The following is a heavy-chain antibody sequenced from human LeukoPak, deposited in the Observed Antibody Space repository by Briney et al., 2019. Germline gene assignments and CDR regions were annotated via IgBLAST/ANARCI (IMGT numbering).Heavy chain of an antibody. V-gene: IGHV3-21*01. J-gene: IGHJ4*02. D-gene: IGHD3-9*01. Sequence: GGSLRLSCVASAFTFSSYSMNWVHQAPGKGLEWVSSITASSTAIYSADSVKGRFTISRDKAKNLLYLQMNSLRAEDTAVYYCARTYFDILTGYNPYFDYWGQGILVTVSS. CDR1: AFTFSSYS. CDR3: ARTYFDILTGYNPYFDY. CDR2: ITASSTAI.